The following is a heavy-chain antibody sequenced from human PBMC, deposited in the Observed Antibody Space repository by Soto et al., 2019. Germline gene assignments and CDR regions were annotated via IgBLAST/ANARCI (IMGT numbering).Heavy chain of an antibody. J-gene: IGHJ4*02. CDR1: GFAFSSYT. D-gene: IGHD2-21*02. Sequence: EVQLVESGGGLVKPGGSLRLSCAASGFAFSSYTMNWVRQAPGKGLEWVSSISSSSTYIYYVDSVKGRFTISRDNAKNSLFLKINNLRGEDTAVYYCARDLRGGDLGSPSHYFDCWGQGTLGTVSS. CDR2: ISSSSTYI. CDR3: ARDLRGGDLGSPSHYFDC. V-gene: IGHV3-21*01.